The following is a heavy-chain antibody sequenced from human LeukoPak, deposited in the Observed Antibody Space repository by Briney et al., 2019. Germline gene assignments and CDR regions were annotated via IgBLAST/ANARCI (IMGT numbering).Heavy chain of an antibody. J-gene: IGHJ4*02. V-gene: IGHV3-66*01. CDR1: EFTVNSNY. CDR2: IYSGGST. CDR3: ASYGSGSYYPYYFDY. Sequence: GGSLRLSCAASEFTVNSNYMSWVRQAPGKGLEWVSVIYSGGSTYYADSVKGRFTISRDSSKNTLYLQMNSLRAEDTAVYYCASYGSGSYYPYYFDYWGQGTLVTVSS. D-gene: IGHD3-10*01.